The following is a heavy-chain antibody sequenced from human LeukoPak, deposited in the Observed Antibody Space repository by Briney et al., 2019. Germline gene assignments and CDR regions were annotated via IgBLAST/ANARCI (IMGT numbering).Heavy chain of an antibody. J-gene: IGHJ4*02. CDR2: ISSSSRTR. CDR1: GFNFSTYN. CDR3: VRESIGFDY. V-gene: IGHV3-48*04. Sequence: GGSLRLSCAASGFNFSTYNVNWVRQAPGKGLDWVSYISSSSRTRYYADSVKGRFTISRDNAKDSLYLQMNSLRAEDTAVYYCVRESIGFDYWGQGTLVTVS. D-gene: IGHD2-15*01.